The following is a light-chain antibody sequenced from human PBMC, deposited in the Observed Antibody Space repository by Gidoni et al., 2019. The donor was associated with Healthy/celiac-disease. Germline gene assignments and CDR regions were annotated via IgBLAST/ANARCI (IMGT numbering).Light chain of an antibody. V-gene: IGKV1-39*01. J-gene: IGKJ3*01. CDR2: AAS. CDR3: QQSYSTLGFT. Sequence: DIQMTQSPSSLSASVGDRVTITCRASQSISSYLNWYQQKPGKAPKLLIYAASSLQSVVPSRFSGSGSGTDFTLTISSLQPEDFATYYCQQSYSTLGFTFGPXTKVDIK. CDR1: QSISSY.